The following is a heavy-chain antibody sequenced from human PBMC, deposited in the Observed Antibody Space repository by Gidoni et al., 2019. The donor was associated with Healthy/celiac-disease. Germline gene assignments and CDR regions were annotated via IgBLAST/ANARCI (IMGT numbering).Heavy chain of an antibody. CDR3: ARGSGSYFYYFDY. Sequence: EVQLVESGGGLVQPGGSLRLPCAASGFTVSSNYMSWVRQAPGKGLECVSVIYSGGSTYYADSVKGRFTISRDNSKNTLYLQMNSLRAEDTAVYYCARGSGSYFYYFDYWGQGTLVTVSS. D-gene: IGHD1-26*01. CDR2: IYSGGST. CDR1: GFTVSSNY. J-gene: IGHJ4*02. V-gene: IGHV3-66*02.